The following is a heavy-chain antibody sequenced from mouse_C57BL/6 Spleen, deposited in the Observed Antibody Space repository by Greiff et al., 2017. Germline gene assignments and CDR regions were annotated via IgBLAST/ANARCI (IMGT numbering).Heavy chain of an antibody. D-gene: IGHD1-1*01. J-gene: IGHJ2*01. CDR3: AREDYYGSSYDY. CDR2: ISSGGSYT. V-gene: IGHV5-6*01. CDR1: GFTFSSYG. Sequence: EVKLVESGGDLVKPGGSLKLSCAASGFTFSSYGMSWVRQTPDKRLEWVATISSGGSYTYYPDSVKGRFPISRDNAKNTLYLQMSSLKAEDTAMYYCAREDYYGSSYDYWGQGTTLTVSS.